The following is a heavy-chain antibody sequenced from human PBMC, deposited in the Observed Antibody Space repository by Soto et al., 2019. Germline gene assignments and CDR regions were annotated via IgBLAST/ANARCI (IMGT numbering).Heavy chain of an antibody. CDR2: ISSNGGST. V-gene: IGHV3-64D*06. CDR3: VKARSSYDRWFDP. Sequence: GGSLRLSCSSSGFTFSSYAMHWVRQAPGKGLEYVSAISSNGGSTYYADSVKGRFTISRDNSKNTLYLQMSSLRAEDTAVYYCVKARSSYDRWFDPWGQGTLVTVSS. CDR1: GFTFSSYA. D-gene: IGHD3-22*01. J-gene: IGHJ5*02.